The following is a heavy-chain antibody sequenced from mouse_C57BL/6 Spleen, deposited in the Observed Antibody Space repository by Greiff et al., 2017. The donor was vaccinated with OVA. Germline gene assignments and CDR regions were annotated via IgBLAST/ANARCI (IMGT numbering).Heavy chain of an antibody. CDR3: ARGGVYYDYDPAWFAY. CDR2: IYPGDGDT. D-gene: IGHD2-4*01. CDR1: GYAFSSSW. Sequence: VQGVESGPELVKPGASVKISCKASGYAFSSSWMNWVKQRPGKGLEWIGRIYPGDGDTNYNGKFKGKATLTADKSSSTAYMQLSSLTSEDSAVYFCARGGVYYDYDPAWFAYWGQGTLVTVSA. J-gene: IGHJ3*01. V-gene: IGHV1-82*01.